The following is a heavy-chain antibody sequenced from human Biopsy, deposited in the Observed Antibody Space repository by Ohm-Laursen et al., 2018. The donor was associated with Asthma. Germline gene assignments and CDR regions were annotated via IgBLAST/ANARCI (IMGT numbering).Heavy chain of an antibody. V-gene: IGHV1-69*01. Sequence: SSVKVSCKSLGGTFNTYVIGWVRQAPGQGLEWVGGINSVFGTTTYPQKFQDRVTITADDSTSTVYMELSSLRSEATAVYYCARKAGSCISRTCYSLDFWGQGTLVTVSS. J-gene: IGHJ4*02. D-gene: IGHD2-2*01. CDR2: INSVFGTT. CDR1: GGTFNTYV. CDR3: ARKAGSCISRTCYSLDF.